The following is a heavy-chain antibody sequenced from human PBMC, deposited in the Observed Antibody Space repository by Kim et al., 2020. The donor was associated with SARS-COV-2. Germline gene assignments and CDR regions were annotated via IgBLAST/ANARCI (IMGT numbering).Heavy chain of an antibody. J-gene: IGHJ4*02. D-gene: IGHD6-19*01. V-gene: IGHV3-21*01. Sequence: IYYAGSVKGRFTISRDNAKNSWYLQMNSLRAEDTAVYYCARSTMAGRFDYWGQGTLVTVSS. CDR2: I. CDR3: ARSTMAGRFDY.